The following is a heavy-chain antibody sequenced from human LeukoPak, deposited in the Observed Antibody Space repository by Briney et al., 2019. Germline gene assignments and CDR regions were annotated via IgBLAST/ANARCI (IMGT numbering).Heavy chain of an antibody. CDR1: GGSISSYY. Sequence: SETLSLTCTVSGGSISSYYWSWIRQPPGKGLEWIGYIYYSGSTNYNPSLKSRVTISVDTSKNQFSLKLSSVTAADTAVYYCARDKSSGVWFGELLPDYWGQGTLVTVSS. D-gene: IGHD3-10*01. CDR2: IYYSGST. CDR3: ARDKSSGVWFGELLPDY. J-gene: IGHJ4*02. V-gene: IGHV4-59*01.